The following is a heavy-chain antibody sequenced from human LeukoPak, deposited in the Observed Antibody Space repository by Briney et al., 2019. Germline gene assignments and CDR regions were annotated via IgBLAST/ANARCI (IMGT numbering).Heavy chain of an antibody. CDR2: ISYGGSNK. D-gene: IGHD1-26*01. Sequence: GGSLRLSCAASGFTFSGSAMHWVRQAPGKGLEWVAVISYGGSNKYYADSVKGRFTISRDNSKNTLYLQMNSLRAEDTAVYYCARLGGSNEGNWGQGTLVTVSS. CDR1: GFTFSGSA. V-gene: IGHV3-30-3*01. J-gene: IGHJ4*02. CDR3: ARLGGSNEGN.